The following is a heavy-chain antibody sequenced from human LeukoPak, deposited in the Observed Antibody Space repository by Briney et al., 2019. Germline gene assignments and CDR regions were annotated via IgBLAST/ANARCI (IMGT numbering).Heavy chain of an antibody. V-gene: IGHV1-18*01. CDR2: ISAYNGNT. CDR1: GYTFANSG. J-gene: IGHJ4*02. Sequence: ASVKVSCKTSGYTFANSGVSWVRQAPGQGLEWLGWISAYNGNTNYAQKFQGRVTITRDTSISTAYMELSSLRSEDTAVYYCARVDGSPDYWGQGTLVTVSS. D-gene: IGHD2-15*01. CDR3: ARVDGSPDY.